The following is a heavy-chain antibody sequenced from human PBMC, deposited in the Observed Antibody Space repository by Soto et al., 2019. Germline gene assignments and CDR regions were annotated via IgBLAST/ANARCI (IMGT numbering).Heavy chain of an antibody. J-gene: IGHJ6*02. CDR3: TRDWDILVVPAAILYGMDV. CDR2: ISSSGTYI. V-gene: IGHV3-21*01. Sequence: GVVRLSCVASGFTFITYNRNWVRQAPGKGLELVSTISSSGTYIYYADSFKGRFTISRDNAKNSLYLQMNSLRAADTAVYYCTRDWDILVVPAAILYGMDVWGQGTTVTVSS. D-gene: IGHD2-2*01. CDR1: GFTFITYN.